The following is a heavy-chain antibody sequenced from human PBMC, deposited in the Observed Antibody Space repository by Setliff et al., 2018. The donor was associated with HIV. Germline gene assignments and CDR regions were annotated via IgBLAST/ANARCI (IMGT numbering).Heavy chain of an antibody. CDR1: GYSISSGYY. CDR2: LYYTGST. V-gene: IGHV4-38-2*01. J-gene: IGHJ5*02. CDR3: ARGEQLVDNWFDP. D-gene: IGHD6-13*01. Sequence: PSETLSLTCAVSGYSISSGYYWGWIRQPPGKGLQWIGSLYYTGSTYYSTSLKSRVAISVDTSRNQFSLKLNSGTAADTAVYYCARGEQLVDNWFDPWGQGTLVTVSS.